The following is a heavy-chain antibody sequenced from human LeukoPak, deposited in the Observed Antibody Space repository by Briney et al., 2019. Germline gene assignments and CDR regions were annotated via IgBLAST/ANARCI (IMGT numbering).Heavy chain of an antibody. J-gene: IGHJ4*02. CDR3: AKDTVPYTVRKNYFDF. CDR1: GGTFTNYG. D-gene: IGHD4-17*01. Sequence: SCKASGGTFTNYGMHWVRQAPGKGLEWVVVISYDGNYKYYADSVKGRFTISRDNSKNTLYLQMNSLRPEDTAVYYCAKDTVPYTVRKNYFDFWGQGTLVTVSS. CDR2: ISYDGNYK. V-gene: IGHV3-30*18.